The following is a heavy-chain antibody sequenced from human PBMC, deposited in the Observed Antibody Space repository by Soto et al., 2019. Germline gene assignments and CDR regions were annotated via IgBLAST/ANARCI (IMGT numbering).Heavy chain of an antibody. Sequence: SETQSLTSTVYGGNFRGYDWSWIRQPPGKGLEWIGEINHSGSTNYNPSLKSRVTISVDTSKNQFSLKLSSVTAADTAVYYCARGPGYCSSTSCYGLYYYYYYGMDVWGQGTTVTVSS. CDR1: GGNFRGYD. J-gene: IGHJ6*02. V-gene: IGHV4-34*01. CDR2: INHSGST. D-gene: IGHD2-2*03. CDR3: ARGPGYCSSTSCYGLYYYYYYGMDV.